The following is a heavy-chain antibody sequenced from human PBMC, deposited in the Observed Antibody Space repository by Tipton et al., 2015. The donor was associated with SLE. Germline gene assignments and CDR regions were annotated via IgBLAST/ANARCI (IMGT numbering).Heavy chain of an antibody. J-gene: IGHJ6*02. CDR3: ARERIAVAGRDYYGMDV. V-gene: IGHV4-61*08. CDR2: IYYSGST. Sequence: TLSLTCTVSGGSISSGGYYWSWIRQHPGKGLEWIGYIYYSGSTNYNPSLKSRVTISVDTSKNQFSLKLSSVTAADTAVYYCARERIAVAGRDYYGMDVWGQGTTVTVSS. D-gene: IGHD6-19*01. CDR1: GGSISSGGYY.